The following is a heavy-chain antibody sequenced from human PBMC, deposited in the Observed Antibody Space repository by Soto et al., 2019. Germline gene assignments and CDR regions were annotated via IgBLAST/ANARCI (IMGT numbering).Heavy chain of an antibody. Sequence: QLQLQESGPGLVKPSETLSLTCTVSGGSISSSSYYWGWIRQPPGKGLEWIGSIYYSGSTYYNPSLKSQVTISVYPSKNQFALKLSPVTAADTAVYYCAIQYYDILTGFSGYDYWGQGTLVTVSS. V-gene: IGHV4-39*01. D-gene: IGHD3-9*01. CDR1: GGSISSSSYY. CDR2: IYYSGST. J-gene: IGHJ4*02. CDR3: AIQYYDILTGFSGYDY.